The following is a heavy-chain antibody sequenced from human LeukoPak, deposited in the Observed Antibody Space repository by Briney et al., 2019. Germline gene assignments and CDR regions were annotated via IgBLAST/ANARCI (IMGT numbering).Heavy chain of an antibody. D-gene: IGHD3-10*01. CDR2: IYYSGST. V-gene: IGHV4-39*01. CDR3: ASPYGSGIENWFDP. CDR1: GGSISSSSYY. Sequence: PSETLSLTCTVSGGSISSSSYYWGWIRQPPGKGLEWIGSIYYSGSTYYNPSLKSRVTISVDTSKNQFSLKLSSVTAADTAVYYCASPYGSGIENWFDPWGQGTLVTVSS. J-gene: IGHJ5*02.